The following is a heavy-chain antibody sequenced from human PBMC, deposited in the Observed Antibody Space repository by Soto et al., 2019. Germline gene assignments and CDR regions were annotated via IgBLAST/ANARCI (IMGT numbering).Heavy chain of an antibody. J-gene: IGHJ6*02. Sequence: GGSLRLSCAASGFTFSSYAMSWVRQAPGKGLEWVSAISGSGGSTYYADSVKGRFTISRDNSKNTLYLQMNSLRAEDTAVYYCAKDLHSSSWYRGGLDYYYGMDVWGQGTTVTVSS. CDR1: GFTFSSYA. CDR3: AKDLHSSSWYRGGLDYYYGMDV. D-gene: IGHD6-13*01. V-gene: IGHV3-23*01. CDR2: ISGSGGST.